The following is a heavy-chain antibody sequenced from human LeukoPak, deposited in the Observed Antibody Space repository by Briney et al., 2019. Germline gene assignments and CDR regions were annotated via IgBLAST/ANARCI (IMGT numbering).Heavy chain of an antibody. CDR2: INPSGGST. CDR1: GYTFTSYY. D-gene: IGHD3-16*01. CDR3: ARVSPHRKMSYGNQNWFDT. V-gene: IGHV1-46*01. Sequence: GASVKVSCKASGYTFTSYYMHWVRQAPGQGLEWMGIINPSGGSTSYAQKFQGRVTMTRDMSTSTVYMELRSLRSDDTAVYYCARVSPHRKMSYGNQNWFDTWGQGTLVTVSS. J-gene: IGHJ5*02.